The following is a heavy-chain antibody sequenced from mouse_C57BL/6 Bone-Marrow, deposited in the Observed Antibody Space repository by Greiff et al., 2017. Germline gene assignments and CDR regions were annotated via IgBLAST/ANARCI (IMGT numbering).Heavy chain of an antibody. Sequence: QVQLQQPGAELVMPGASVKLSCKASGYTFTSYWMHWVKQRPGQGLEWIGEIDPSDSHTNYNQKFKGKSTLTVDKSSRTAYMQLSSLTSEDSAVYYCARSHAMDYWGQGTSVTVSA. CDR3: ARSHAMDY. V-gene: IGHV1-69*01. J-gene: IGHJ4*01. CDR1: GYTFTSYW. CDR2: IDPSDSHT.